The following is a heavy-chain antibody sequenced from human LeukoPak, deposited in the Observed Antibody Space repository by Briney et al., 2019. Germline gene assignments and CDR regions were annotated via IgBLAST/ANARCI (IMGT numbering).Heavy chain of an antibody. CDR1: GFTFNIYA. V-gene: IGHV3-74*01. CDR3: ARSLGGGGDY. J-gene: IGHJ4*02. D-gene: IGHD2-15*01. Sequence: GGSLRLSCAASGFTFNIYAMSWVRQAPGKGLVWVSRTNNDGSTTNYADSVKGRFTISRDNAKNTLFLQMNSLRAEDTAVYYCARSLGGGGDYWGQGTLVTVSS. CDR2: TNNDGSTT.